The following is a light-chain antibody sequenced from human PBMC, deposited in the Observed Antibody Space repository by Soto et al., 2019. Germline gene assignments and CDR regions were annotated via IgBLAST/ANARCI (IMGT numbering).Light chain of an antibody. Sequence: QSALTQPASVSGSPGQSITLSCTGTSSDVGSYNLVSWYQLHPGKAPKRMIYEGTKRPSGVSNRFSGSKSGSTASLTISGLQAEDEADYYCCSYAGSSSYVVFGGGTKLTVL. V-gene: IGLV2-23*01. J-gene: IGLJ2*01. CDR1: SSDVGSYNL. CDR2: EGT. CDR3: CSYAGSSSYVV.